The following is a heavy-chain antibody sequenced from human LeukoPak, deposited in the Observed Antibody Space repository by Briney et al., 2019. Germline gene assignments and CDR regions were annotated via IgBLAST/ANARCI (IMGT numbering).Heavy chain of an antibody. J-gene: IGHJ3*02. V-gene: IGHV3-48*04. CDR2: ISSSSSTI. D-gene: IGHD3-22*01. CDR1: GFTFSSYA. Sequence: PGGSLRLSCAASGFTFSSYAMHWVRQAPGKGLEWVSYISSSSSTIYYADSVRGRFTISRDNAKNSLYLQMNSLRAEDTAVYYCAREYYYDSSGSYAFDIWGQGTMVTVSS. CDR3: AREYYYDSSGSYAFDI.